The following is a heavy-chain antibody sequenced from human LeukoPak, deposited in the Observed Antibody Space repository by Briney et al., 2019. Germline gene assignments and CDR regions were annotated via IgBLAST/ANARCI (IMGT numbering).Heavy chain of an antibody. Sequence: SETLSLTCAVSGGSISSGGYSWSWIRQPPGKGLEWIGYIYHSGSTYYNPSLKSRVTISVDRSKNQFSLKVNSVTASDTAVYYCVRDRELYYWGQGILVTVSS. D-gene: IGHD1-26*01. CDR1: GGSISSGGYS. J-gene: IGHJ4*02. CDR2: IYHSGST. V-gene: IGHV4-30-2*02. CDR3: VRDRELYY.